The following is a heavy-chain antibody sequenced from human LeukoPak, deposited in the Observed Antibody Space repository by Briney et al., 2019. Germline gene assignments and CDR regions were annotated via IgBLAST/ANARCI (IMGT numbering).Heavy chain of an antibody. V-gene: IGHV4-4*07. CDR2: IYTSGST. D-gene: IGHD6-19*01. CDR3: ARDKSGWLNDDAFDI. Sequence: SETLSLTCTVSGGSIGNYYWSWLRQPAGKGLEWIGRIYTSGSTNYNPSLKSRVTMSVDTSKNQFSLKLSSVTAADTAVYYCARDKSGWLNDDAFDIWGQGTMVTVSS. CDR1: GGSIGNYY. J-gene: IGHJ3*02.